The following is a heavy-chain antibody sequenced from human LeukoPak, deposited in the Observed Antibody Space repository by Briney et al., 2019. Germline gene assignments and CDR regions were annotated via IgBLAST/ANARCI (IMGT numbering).Heavy chain of an antibody. CDR1: GFTVSSNY. CDR2: IYSGGST. J-gene: IGHJ4*02. Sequence: GGSLRLSCAASGFTVSSNYMSWVRQAPGKGLEWVSVIYSGGSTYYADSVKGRFTISRDNSKNTLYLQMNSLRAEDTAVYYCARGSIVVVPAAPLDYWGQGTLVTVSS. D-gene: IGHD2-2*01. V-gene: IGHV3-53*01. CDR3: ARGSIVVVPAAPLDY.